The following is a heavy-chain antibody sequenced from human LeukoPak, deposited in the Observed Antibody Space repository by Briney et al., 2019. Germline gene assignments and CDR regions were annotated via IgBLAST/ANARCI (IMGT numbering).Heavy chain of an antibody. J-gene: IGHJ5*02. CDR1: GGSFSGYY. D-gene: IGHD6-13*01. V-gene: IGHV4-34*01. CDR2: INHSGST. CDR3: ARVPYSSSWPGFDP. Sequence: SETLSLTCAVYGGSFSGYYWSWIRQPPGKGLEWIGEINHSGSTNYNPSLKSRVTISVDTSKNQFSLKLSSVTAADTAVYYCARVPYSSSWPGFDPWGQGTLVTVSS.